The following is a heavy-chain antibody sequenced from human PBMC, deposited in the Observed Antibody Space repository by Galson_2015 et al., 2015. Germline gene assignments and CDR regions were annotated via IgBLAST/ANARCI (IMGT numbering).Heavy chain of an antibody. CDR1: GYTFTSYG. Sequence: QSGAEVKKPGASVTVSFTASGYTFTSYGISWVRQAPGQGLEWMGWISAYNGNTNYAQKLQGRVTMTTDTSTSTAYMELRSLRSDDTAVYYCARDTIAVAGTLSRSRFDPWGQGTLVTVSS. CDR2: ISAYNGNT. CDR3: ARDTIAVAGTLSRSRFDP. J-gene: IGHJ5*02. V-gene: IGHV1-18*04. D-gene: IGHD6-19*01.